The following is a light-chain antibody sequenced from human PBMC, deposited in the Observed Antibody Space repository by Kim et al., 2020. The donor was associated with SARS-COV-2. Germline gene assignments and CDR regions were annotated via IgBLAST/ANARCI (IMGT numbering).Light chain of an antibody. J-gene: IGKJ2*01. CDR3: QQYNSYFT. CDR2: DAS. Sequence: LSAAIGDRVTITGRASQTIRSYLAWYQQKPGRAPKLLIYDASSLGSGVPSRFSGSGSGTEFSLTISSLQPDDFATDCCQQYNSYFTFGQGTKLEI. CDR1: QTIRSY. V-gene: IGKV1-5*01.